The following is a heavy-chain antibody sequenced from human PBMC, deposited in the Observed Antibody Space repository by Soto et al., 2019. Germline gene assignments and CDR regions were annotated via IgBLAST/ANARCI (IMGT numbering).Heavy chain of an antibody. V-gene: IGHV3-23*01. CDR3: AKVPKGVFWSGPGRGYYFDY. J-gene: IGHJ4*02. CDR1: GFTFSSYA. Sequence: PGGSLRLSCAASGFTFSSYAMSWVRQAPGKGLEWVSAISGSGGSTYYADSVKGRFTISRDNSKNTLYLQMNSLRAEDTAVYYCAKVPKGVFWSGPGRGYYFDYWGQGTLVTVSS. D-gene: IGHD3-3*01. CDR2: ISGSGGST.